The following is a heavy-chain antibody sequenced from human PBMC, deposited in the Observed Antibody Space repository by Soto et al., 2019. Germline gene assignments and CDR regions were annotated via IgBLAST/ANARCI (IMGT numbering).Heavy chain of an antibody. CDR3: ARDLGYSSSWYWAGNYYGMDV. Sequence: GASVKVSCKASGYTFTSYGISWVLQAPGQGLEWMGWISAYNGNTNYAQKLQGRVTMTTDTSTSTAYMELRSLRSDDTAVYYCARDLGYSSSWYWAGNYYGMDVWGQGTTVTSP. V-gene: IGHV1-18*04. D-gene: IGHD6-13*01. CDR2: ISAYNGNT. CDR1: GYTFTSYG. J-gene: IGHJ6*02.